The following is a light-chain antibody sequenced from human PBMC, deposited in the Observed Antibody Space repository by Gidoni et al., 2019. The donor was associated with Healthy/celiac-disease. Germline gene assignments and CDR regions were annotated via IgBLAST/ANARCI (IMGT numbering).Light chain of an antibody. CDR3: QQYDNLPLT. J-gene: IGKJ4*01. CDR2: DAS. V-gene: IGKV1-33*01. CDR1: QDISNY. Sequence: DIQMTQSPSSLSASVGDRVTITCQASQDISNYLNWYQQKPGKAPKLLIYDASNLETGVPSKGSGSGSGTDFTFTISSLQPEDIATYYCQQYDNLPLTFGGGTKVEIK.